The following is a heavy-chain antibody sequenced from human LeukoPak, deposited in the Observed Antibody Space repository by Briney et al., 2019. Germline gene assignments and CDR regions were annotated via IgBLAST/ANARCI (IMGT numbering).Heavy chain of an antibody. Sequence: GGSLRLSCAASGFTFSDYYMSWIRQAPGKGLEWVSYISSSGSTIYYADSVKGRFTISRDNAKNSLYLQMNSLRAEDTAVYYCAKGDPTYYYDSSGYYYPRYYYGMDVWGQGTTVTVSS. CDR2: ISSSGSTI. J-gene: IGHJ6*02. CDR1: GFTFSDYY. D-gene: IGHD3-22*01. CDR3: AKGDPTYYYDSSGYYYPRYYYGMDV. V-gene: IGHV3-11*01.